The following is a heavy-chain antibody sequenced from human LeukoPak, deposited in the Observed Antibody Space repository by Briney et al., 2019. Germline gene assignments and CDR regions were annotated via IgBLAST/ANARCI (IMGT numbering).Heavy chain of an antibody. CDR1: GYSISSGYY. V-gene: IGHV4-38-2*01. J-gene: IGHJ3*02. CDR2: IYHSGST. Sequence: SETLSLTCAVSGYSISSGYYWGWIRQPPGKGLEWIGSIYHSGSTYYNPSLKSRVTISVDTSKNQFSLKLSSVTAADTAVYYCASVYGVHAKAFDIWGQGTMVTVPS. CDR3: ASVYGVHAKAFDI. D-gene: IGHD1-1*01.